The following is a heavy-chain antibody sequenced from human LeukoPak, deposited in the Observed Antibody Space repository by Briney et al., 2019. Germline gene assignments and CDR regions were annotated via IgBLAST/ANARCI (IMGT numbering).Heavy chain of an antibody. CDR2: IYYSGST. CDR3: ARHGGYCSSTSCYYYYGMDV. Sequence: SETLSLTCTVSVGSISSYYWGGICQPPGQRLGRSVDIYYSGSTPYNTSLKSLVTISVDTSKNQFSLKLSSVTAADTAVYYCARHGGYCSSTSCYYYYGMDVWGQGTTVTVSS. CDR1: VGSISSYY. V-gene: IGHV4-59*08. D-gene: IGHD2-2*03. J-gene: IGHJ6*02.